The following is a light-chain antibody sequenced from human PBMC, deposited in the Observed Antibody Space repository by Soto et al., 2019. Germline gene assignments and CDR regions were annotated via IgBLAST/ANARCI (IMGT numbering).Light chain of an antibody. V-gene: IGLV1-40*01. CDR2: SNN. CDR1: GSNIGAYD. CDR3: PSCDGSLSGVI. Sequence: QSVLTQPPSASGAPGQRVTISCAGSGSNIGAYDVHWHQQVPGRAPKLLIHSNNERPSGVPDRFSGSKSGTSASLAITGLQSEDEADYYCPSCDGSLSGVIFGGGTKLTVL. J-gene: IGLJ2*01.